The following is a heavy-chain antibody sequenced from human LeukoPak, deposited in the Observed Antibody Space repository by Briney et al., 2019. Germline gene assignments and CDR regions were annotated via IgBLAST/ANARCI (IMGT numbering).Heavy chain of an antibody. CDR2: LRYDGTNK. V-gene: IGHV3-30*02. CDR3: AKVEEISSHYTGGSFDM. Sequence: GGSLRLSCAASGFTFSSYGMHWVRQAPGKGLEWVAFLRYDGTNKYYADSVKGRFTISRDNSRNTLYLQMNSLRAEDTAVYYCAKVEEISSHYTGGSFDMWGQGTMVTVSS. CDR1: GFTFSSYG. D-gene: IGHD6-13*01. J-gene: IGHJ3*02.